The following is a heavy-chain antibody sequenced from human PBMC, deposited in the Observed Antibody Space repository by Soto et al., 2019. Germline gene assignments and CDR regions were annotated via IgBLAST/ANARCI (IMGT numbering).Heavy chain of an antibody. CDR2: ISDGGST. J-gene: IGHJ5*02. CDR3: ARRGRLRERYFDP. Sequence: SETLSLTCNVSGASIYTYYWNWIRQSPGKGLEWIGYISDGGSTNYNPSLESRVTISLDTSKKQVSLKLSSVSAADTAVYYCARRGRLRERYFDPWGQGTRVTVS. CDR1: GASIYTYY. D-gene: IGHD2-15*01. V-gene: IGHV4-59*01.